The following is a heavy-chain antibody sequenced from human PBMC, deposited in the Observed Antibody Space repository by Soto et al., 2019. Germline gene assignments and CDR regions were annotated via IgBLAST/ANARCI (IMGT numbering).Heavy chain of an antibody. CDR1: GYTFTSYD. J-gene: IGHJ6*02. CDR3: ARERAHYGMDV. Sequence: QVQLVQSGAEVKKPGASVKVSCKASGYTFTSYDISWVRQATGQGLEWMGWMNPNSGNTGFAQKFQGRVTMTRNTSISTAYMELNRLRSEDTAVYYCARERAHYGMDVWGQGTTVTVSS. D-gene: IGHD6-25*01. CDR2: MNPNSGNT. V-gene: IGHV1-8*01.